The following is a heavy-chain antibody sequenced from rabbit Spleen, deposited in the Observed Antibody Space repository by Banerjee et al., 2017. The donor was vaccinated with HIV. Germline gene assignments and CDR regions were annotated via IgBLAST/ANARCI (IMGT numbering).Heavy chain of an antibody. CDR3: ARDLVGVIGWNFSL. CDR1: GFSFNSGYD. Sequence: QSLAECGGGLVKRGASLTLTCTASGFSFNSGYDMCWVRPAPGKGLVWGAGAYDGSSGKAYSATWAKGRFTISKTSSTTVTLQMTSLTAADTATYFCARDLVGVIGWNFSLWGPGTLVTVS. J-gene: IGHJ4*01. D-gene: IGHD1-1*01. CDR2: AYDGSSGKA. V-gene: IGHV1S40*01.